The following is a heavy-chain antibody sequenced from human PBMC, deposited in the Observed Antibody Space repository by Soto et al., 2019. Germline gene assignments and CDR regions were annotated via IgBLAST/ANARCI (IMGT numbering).Heavy chain of an antibody. CDR3: AMITMIHSFDP. CDR1: GGTFRSNG. J-gene: IGHJ5*02. D-gene: IGHD3-22*01. Sequence: QVQLVQSGAEVKKPGSSVKVSCKASGGTFRSNGISWVRQAPGQGLEWPGGIIPIVHTASYAQTFRGRVTITADESTTTAYMELSSLRSEDTAVYYCAMITMIHSFDPWGQGTLVTVSS. V-gene: IGHV1-69*01. CDR2: IIPIVHTA.